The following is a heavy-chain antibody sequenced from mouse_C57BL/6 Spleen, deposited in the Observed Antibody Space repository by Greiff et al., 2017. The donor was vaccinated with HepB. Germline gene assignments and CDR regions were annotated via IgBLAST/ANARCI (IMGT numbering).Heavy chain of an antibody. D-gene: IGHD1-1*01. Sequence: VKLQESGAELVKPGASVKLSCKASGYTFTEYTIHWVKQRSGQGLEWIGWFYPGSGSIKYNEKFKDKATLTADKSSSTVYMELSRLTSEDSAVYFCARHEGEGLTTVVAHYAMDYWGQGTSVTVSS. CDR2: FYPGSGSI. CDR3: ARHEGEGLTTVVAHYAMDY. V-gene: IGHV1-62-2*01. J-gene: IGHJ4*01. CDR1: GYTFTEYT.